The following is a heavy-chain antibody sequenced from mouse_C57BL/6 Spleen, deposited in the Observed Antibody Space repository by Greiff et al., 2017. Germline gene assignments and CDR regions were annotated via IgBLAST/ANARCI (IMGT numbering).Heavy chain of an antibody. CDR2: ISYDGSN. V-gene: IGHV3-6*01. CDR1: GYSITSGYY. J-gene: IGHJ4*01. CDR3: ARDGEMVYYYAMDY. Sequence: EVKLQESGPGLVKPSQSLSLTCSVTGYSITSGYYWNWIRQFPGNKLEWMGYISYDGSNNYNPSLKNRISITRDTSKNQFFLKLNSVTTEDTATYYCARDGEMVYYYAMDYWGQGTSVTVSS. D-gene: IGHD1-1*02.